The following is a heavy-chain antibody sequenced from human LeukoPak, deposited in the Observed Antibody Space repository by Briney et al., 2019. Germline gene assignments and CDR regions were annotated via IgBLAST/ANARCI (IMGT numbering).Heavy chain of an antibody. J-gene: IGHJ4*02. Sequence: PSETLSLTCTVSGGSISSSSYYWGWIRQPPGKGLEWIGSIYYSGSTYYNPSLKSRVTISVDTSKNQFSLKLSSVTAADTAVYYCARHRRPVYGSGSYYTFDYWGQGTLVTVSS. CDR1: GGSISSSSYY. CDR2: IYYSGST. D-gene: IGHD3-10*01. CDR3: ARHRRPVYGSGSYYTFDY. V-gene: IGHV4-39*01.